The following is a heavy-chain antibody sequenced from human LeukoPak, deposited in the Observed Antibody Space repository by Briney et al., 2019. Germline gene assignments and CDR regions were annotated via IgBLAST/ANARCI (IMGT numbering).Heavy chain of an antibody. CDR1: GGSISSSFYY. Sequence: SETLSLTCTVSGGSISSSFYYWGWIRQPPGKGLEWIGSIYHSGSTYYNPSLKSRVTISVDTSRNQFSLNLSSVTAADTAVYYCAKDREYCGGDCYPYYFDYWGQGTLVTVSS. CDR3: AKDREYCGGDCYPYYFDY. D-gene: IGHD2-21*02. CDR2: IYHSGST. V-gene: IGHV4-39*02. J-gene: IGHJ4*02.